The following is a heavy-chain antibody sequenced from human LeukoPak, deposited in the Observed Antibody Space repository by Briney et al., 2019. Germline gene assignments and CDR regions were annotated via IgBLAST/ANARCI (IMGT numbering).Heavy chain of an antibody. Sequence: GASVKVSCKASGYTFSGYYMHWVRQAPGQGVEWMGWINTNSGGTNYAQKFQGRVTMTGDTSISTAYMELSRLRSDDTAVYYCARGSRRGIAAAGNRNYFDYWGQGTLVTVSS. V-gene: IGHV1-2*02. J-gene: IGHJ4*02. CDR3: ARGSRRGIAAAGNRNYFDY. D-gene: IGHD6-13*01. CDR2: INTNSGGT. CDR1: GYTFSGYY.